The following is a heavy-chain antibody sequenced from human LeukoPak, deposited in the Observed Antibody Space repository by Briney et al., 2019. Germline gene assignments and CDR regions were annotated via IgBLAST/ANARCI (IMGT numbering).Heavy chain of an antibody. J-gene: IGHJ4*02. Sequence: GGSRRLSCAASGFTVSSNYMSWVRQAPGKGLEWVSVIYSGGSTYYADSVKGRFTISRDNSKNTLYLQMNSLRAEDTAVYYCARVEGYCSGGSCYFGYFDYWGQGTLVTVSS. D-gene: IGHD2-15*01. CDR2: IYSGGST. CDR1: GFTVSSNY. V-gene: IGHV3-66*01. CDR3: ARVEGYCSGGSCYFGYFDY.